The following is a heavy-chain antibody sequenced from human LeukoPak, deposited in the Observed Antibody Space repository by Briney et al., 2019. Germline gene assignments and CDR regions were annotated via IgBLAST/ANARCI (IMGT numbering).Heavy chain of an antibody. CDR2: IYYSGST. CDR1: GGSINSYY. J-gene: IGHJ6*02. V-gene: IGHV4-59*01. CDR3: ARGQLDGKLRYFDWLLGGNYSYGMDV. D-gene: IGHD3-9*01. Sequence: PSETLSLTCTVSGGSINSYYWSWIRQPPGKGLEWIGYIYYSGSTNYNPSLKSRVTISVDTSKNQFSLKLSSVTAADTAVYYCARGQLDGKLRYFDWLLGGNYSYGMDVWGQGTTVTVSS.